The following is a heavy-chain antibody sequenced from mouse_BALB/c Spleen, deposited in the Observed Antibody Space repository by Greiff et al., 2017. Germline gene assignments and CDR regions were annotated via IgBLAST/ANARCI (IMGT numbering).Heavy chain of an antibody. CDR3: ARSRAPGFAY. CDR2: ISSGSSTI. J-gene: IGHJ3*01. D-gene: IGHD3-1*01. V-gene: IGHV5-17*02. Sequence: DVMLVESGGGLVQPGGSRKLSCAASGFTFSSFGMHWVRQAPEKGLEWVAYISSGSSTIYYADTVKGRFTISRDNPKNTLFLQMTSLRSEDTAMYYCARSRAPGFAYWGQGTLVTVSA. CDR1: GFTFSSFG.